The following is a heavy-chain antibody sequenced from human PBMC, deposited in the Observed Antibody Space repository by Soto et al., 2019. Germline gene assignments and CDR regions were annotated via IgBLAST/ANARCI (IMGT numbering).Heavy chain of an antibody. J-gene: IGHJ6*02. V-gene: IGHV5-51*01. Sequence: GESLKISCKGSGYSFTSYWIGWVRQMPXKGLEWMGIIYPGDSDTRYSPSFQGQVTISADKSISTAYLQWSSLKASDTAMYYCARREHYYDSSGYYYYYYGMDVWGQGTTVTVSS. D-gene: IGHD3-22*01. CDR2: IYPGDSDT. CDR1: GYSFTSYW. CDR3: ARREHYYDSSGYYYYYYGMDV.